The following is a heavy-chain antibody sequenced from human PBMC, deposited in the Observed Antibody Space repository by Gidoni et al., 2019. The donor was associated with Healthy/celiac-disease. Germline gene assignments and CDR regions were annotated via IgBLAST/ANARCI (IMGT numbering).Heavy chain of an antibody. D-gene: IGHD6-19*01. CDR3: ARELRKTCGWYNYYYGMDV. J-gene: IGHJ6*02. CDR1: GFPVSGKY. Sequence: EVQLVETGGGLIQPGGSLRLSCADSGFPVSGKYMSWVRQAPGKGLEWVSVIYSGGSTYYADSVKGRFTISRDNSKNTLYLQMNSLRAEDTAVYYCARELRKTCGWYNYYYGMDVWGQGTTVTVSS. V-gene: IGHV3-53*02. CDR2: IYSGGST.